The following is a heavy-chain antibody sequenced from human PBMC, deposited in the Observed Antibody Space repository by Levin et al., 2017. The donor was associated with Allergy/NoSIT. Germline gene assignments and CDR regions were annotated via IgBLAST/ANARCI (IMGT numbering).Heavy chain of an antibody. J-gene: IGHJ4*02. Sequence: ASVKVSCKASGYTFTSYYMHWVRQAPGQGLEWTGIINPGGGTTSYAQNFQGRVTMTRDTSTSTVYMELSSLRSEDTAVYYCARSVGTRYLDYWGQGTLVTVSS. V-gene: IGHV1-46*01. CDR2: INPGGGTT. CDR1: GYTFTSYY. CDR3: ARSVGTRYLDY. D-gene: IGHD2-15*01.